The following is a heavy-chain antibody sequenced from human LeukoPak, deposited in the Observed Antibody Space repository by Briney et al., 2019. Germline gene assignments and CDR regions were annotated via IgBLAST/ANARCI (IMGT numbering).Heavy chain of an antibody. CDR1: GYTFTTYH. V-gene: IGHV1-8*03. J-gene: IGHJ5*01. D-gene: IGHD3-10*01. Sequence: ASVKVSCRVSGYTFTTYHINWVRQATGQGPEWLGSMNPDSGNTDYAQKFQGRVTFTGNISISTAYMELNSLKSEDTAVYYCARGRKWFGESTPLFWFDSWGQGTLVTVSS. CDR2: MNPDSGNT. CDR3: ARGRKWFGESTPLFWFDS.